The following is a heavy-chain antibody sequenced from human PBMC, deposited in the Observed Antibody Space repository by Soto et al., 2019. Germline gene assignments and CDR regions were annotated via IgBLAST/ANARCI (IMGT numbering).Heavy chain of an antibody. J-gene: IGHJ4*02. V-gene: IGHV4-34*01. CDR2: INHSGST. Sequence: LSLTCAVYGGSFSGYYWSWIRQPPGKGLEWIGEINHSGSTNYNPSLKSRVTISVDTSKNQFSLKLSSVTAADTAVYYCARTHYYYGSGSYLDYWGQGTLVTVSS. CDR1: GGSFSGYY. CDR3: ARTHYYYGSGSYLDY. D-gene: IGHD3-10*01.